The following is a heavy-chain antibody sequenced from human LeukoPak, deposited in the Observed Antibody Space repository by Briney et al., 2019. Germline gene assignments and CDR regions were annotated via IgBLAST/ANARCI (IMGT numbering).Heavy chain of an antibody. J-gene: IGHJ4*02. V-gene: IGHV4-30-2*01. Sequence: SETLSLTCTVSNDSISSGDYYWSWIRQPPGKGLEWIGYIYHSGSTYYNPSLKSRVTISVDTSKNHFSLELSSVTAADTAVYYCARVGDTAMAPFAWWGQGTLVTVSS. CDR3: ARVGDTAMAPFAW. D-gene: IGHD5-18*01. CDR2: IYHSGST. CDR1: NDSISSGDYY.